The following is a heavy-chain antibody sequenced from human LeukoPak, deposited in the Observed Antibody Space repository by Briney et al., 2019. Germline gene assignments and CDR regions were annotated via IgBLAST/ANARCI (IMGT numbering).Heavy chain of an antibody. CDR1: GFTFSSYD. J-gene: IGHJ2*01. D-gene: IGHD1-26*01. V-gene: IGHV3-33*06. Sequence: GGSLRLSCAASGFTFSSYDLHWVRQAPGKGLEWVAVMWYDGTSKYYADSVRGRFTISRDNSKNTLYLQMNSLRAEDTAIYYCAKDRTVGASYWYFDLWGRGTLVTVSS. CDR2: MWYDGTSK. CDR3: AKDRTVGASYWYFDL.